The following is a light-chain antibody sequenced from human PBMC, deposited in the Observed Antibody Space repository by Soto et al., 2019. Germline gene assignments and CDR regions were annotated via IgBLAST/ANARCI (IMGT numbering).Light chain of an antibody. V-gene: IGLV1-51*02. J-gene: IGLJ2*01. CDR2: ENN. CDR1: SSNIGNNY. Sequence: QSVLTQPPSVSASPGQKVTISCSGSSSNIGNNYVSWYQQLPGTAPKLLIYENNKRPSVIPDRFAGSKSGTSATLGITGLQTGDEADYYCGSWATSLSAMLFGGGTKVTVL. CDR3: GSWATSLSAML.